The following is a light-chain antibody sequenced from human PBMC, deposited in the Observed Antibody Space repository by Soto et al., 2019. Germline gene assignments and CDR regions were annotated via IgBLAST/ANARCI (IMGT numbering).Light chain of an antibody. Sequence: QAVVTQPASVSGSPAQSITISCTGTSSDVGGYNYVSWYQQHPGKAPKLMIYEVSNRPSGVSNRFSGSKSGNTASLTISGLQAEDEADYYCSSYTSSSTYVFGTGTKLTVL. J-gene: IGLJ1*01. CDR1: SSDVGGYNY. V-gene: IGLV2-14*01. CDR2: EVS. CDR3: SSYTSSSTYV.